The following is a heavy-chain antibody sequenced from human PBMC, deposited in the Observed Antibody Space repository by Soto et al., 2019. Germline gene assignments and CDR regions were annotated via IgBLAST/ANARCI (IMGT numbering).Heavy chain of an antibody. J-gene: IGHJ6*02. CDR3: TRDRCGGDCYLSGMDV. CDR1: GFSFISYA. CDR2: ISGNDGSA. Sequence: GGSLRLSCAASGFSFISYALTWLRQGPGKGLEWVSSISGNDGSAYYADSVKGRFSISRDNSKNSLYLQMNSLRAGDTAVYYCTRDRCGGDCYLSGMDVWGQGTTVTVSS. D-gene: IGHD2-21*02. V-gene: IGHV3-23*01.